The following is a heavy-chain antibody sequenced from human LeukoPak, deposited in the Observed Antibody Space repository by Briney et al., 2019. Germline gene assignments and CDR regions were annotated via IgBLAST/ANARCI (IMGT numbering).Heavy chain of an antibody. CDR1: GYTFTSYA. Sequence: ASVKVSCKASGYTFTSYAMHWVRQAPGQRLEWMGWINAGNGNTKYSQKFQGRVTTTRDTSASTAYMELSSLRSEDTAVYYCARDPLPLYCTNGVCNPYNWFDPWGQGTLVTVSS. CDR2: INAGNGNT. D-gene: IGHD2-8*01. CDR3: ARDPLPLYCTNGVCNPYNWFDP. V-gene: IGHV1-3*01. J-gene: IGHJ5*02.